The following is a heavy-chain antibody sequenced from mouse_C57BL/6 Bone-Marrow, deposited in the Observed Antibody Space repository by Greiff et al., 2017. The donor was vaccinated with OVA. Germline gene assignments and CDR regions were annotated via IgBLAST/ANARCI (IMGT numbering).Heavy chain of an antibody. CDR1: GYTFTSYW. CDR2: INPSSGYT. V-gene: IGHV1-7*01. Sequence: QVQLQQSGAELVKPGASVKLSCKASGYTFTSYWMHWVKQRPGQGLEWIGYINPSSGYTTYKQKFKDKATLTEDKSSSTAYMQLSSLTYEDSAVYYCARSEDAFDYWGQGTTLTVSS. CDR3: ARSEDAFDY. J-gene: IGHJ2*01.